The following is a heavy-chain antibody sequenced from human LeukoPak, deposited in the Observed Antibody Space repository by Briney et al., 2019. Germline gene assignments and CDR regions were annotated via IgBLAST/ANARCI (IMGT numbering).Heavy chain of an antibody. CDR1: GFTFSSYS. D-gene: IGHD1-26*01. Sequence: GGSLRLSCAASGFTFSSYSMNWVRQAPGKGLEWVSSITSGSSYRFYADSVKGRFTISRDNAKNSLYLQMNSLRAEDTAIYYCARDPYNGNYGDSYYYYMDVWGKGTTVTISS. J-gene: IGHJ6*03. CDR3: ARDPYNGNYGDSYYYYMDV. CDR2: ITSGSSYR. V-gene: IGHV3-21*01.